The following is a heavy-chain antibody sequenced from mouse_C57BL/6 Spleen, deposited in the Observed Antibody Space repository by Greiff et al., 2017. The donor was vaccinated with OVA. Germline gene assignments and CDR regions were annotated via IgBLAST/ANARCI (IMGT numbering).Heavy chain of an antibody. D-gene: IGHD1-3*01. CDR3: TLHIPNRGFAY. CDR2: IDPEDGDT. Sequence: VQLQQSGAELVRPGASVKLSCTASGFNIKDYYMHWVKQRPEQGLEWIGRIDPEDGDTEYAPKFQGKATMTADTSSNTAYLQLSSLTSEDTAVYYCTLHIPNRGFAYWGQGTLVTVSA. J-gene: IGHJ3*01. CDR1: GFNIKDYY. V-gene: IGHV14-1*01.